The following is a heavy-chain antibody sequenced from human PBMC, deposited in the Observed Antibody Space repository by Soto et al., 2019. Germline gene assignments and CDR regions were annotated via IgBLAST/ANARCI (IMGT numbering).Heavy chain of an antibody. CDR2: INPSGGST. D-gene: IGHD2-2*01. CDR1: GYTFTSYY. V-gene: IGHV1-46*01. Sequence: VASVKVSCKASGYTFTSYYMHWVRQAPGQGLEWMGIINPSGGSTSYAQKFQDRVTMTRDTSTSTAYMELSSLRSEDTAVYYCAAAEYCSSTSCLYMDVWGKGTTVTVSS. CDR3: AAAEYCSSTSCLYMDV. J-gene: IGHJ6*03.